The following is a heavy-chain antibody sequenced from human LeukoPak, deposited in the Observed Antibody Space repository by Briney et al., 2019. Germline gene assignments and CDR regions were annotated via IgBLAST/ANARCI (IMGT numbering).Heavy chain of an antibody. CDR2: IYTSGST. J-gene: IGHJ4*02. V-gene: IGHV4-4*07. D-gene: IGHD3-10*01. Sequence: PSETLSLTCTVSGGSISSYYWSWIRQPAGKGLEWIGRIYTSGSTNYNPSLKSRVTMSVDTSKNQFSLKLSSVTAADTALYYCAKDLIWFGELLLPNFDYWGQGTLVTVSS. CDR3: AKDLIWFGELLLPNFDY. CDR1: GGSISSYY.